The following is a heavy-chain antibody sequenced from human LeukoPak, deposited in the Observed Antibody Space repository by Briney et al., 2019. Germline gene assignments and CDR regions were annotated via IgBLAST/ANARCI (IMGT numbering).Heavy chain of an antibody. V-gene: IGHV5-51*01. CDR2: IYPGDSDT. Sequence: RESLKISCKGSGYSFTAYWISWVRQMPGKSLEWMGIIYPGDSDTRYSPSFQGQVTISADQSINTAYLEWNSLKASDTAMYYCARHETYAYACGTTLRGYFDCWGQGTLVTVSS. CDR3: ARHETYAYACGTTLRGYFDC. J-gene: IGHJ4*02. D-gene: IGHD3-16*01. CDR1: GYSFTAYW.